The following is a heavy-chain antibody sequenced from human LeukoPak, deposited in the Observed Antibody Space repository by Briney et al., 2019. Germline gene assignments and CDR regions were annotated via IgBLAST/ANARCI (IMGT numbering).Heavy chain of an antibody. D-gene: IGHD3/OR15-3a*01. Sequence: SQTLSLTCTVSGGSISSGSYYWSWIRQPAGKGLEWIGRIYTSGSTNYNPSLQSRVTISVDTSKNQFSLKLSSVTAADTAVYYCASGWTSQGWFDPWGQGTLVTVSS. CDR1: GGSISSGSYY. CDR3: ASGWTSQGWFDP. CDR2: IYTSGST. V-gene: IGHV4-61*02. J-gene: IGHJ5*02.